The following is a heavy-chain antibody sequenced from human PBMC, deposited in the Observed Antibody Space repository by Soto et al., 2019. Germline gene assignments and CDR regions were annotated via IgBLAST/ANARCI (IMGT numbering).Heavy chain of an antibody. CDR3: ARSPTRTNYADYFDP. Sequence: EVQLVESGGGLVQPGGSLRLSCAASGFTVSNNYMSWDRQAPGKGLEYVSVIYSGGGTYYADSVKGRFTISRDNSKNTLYLQMNSLGAEDTAVYCCARSPTRTNYADYFDPWGQGTLVTVSS. D-gene: IGHD4-17*01. CDR1: GFTVSNNY. CDR2: IYSGGGT. V-gene: IGHV3-66*01. J-gene: IGHJ5*02.